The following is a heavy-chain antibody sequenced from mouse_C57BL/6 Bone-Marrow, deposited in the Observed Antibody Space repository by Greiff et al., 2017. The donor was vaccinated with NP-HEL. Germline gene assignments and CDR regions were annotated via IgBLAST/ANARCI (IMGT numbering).Heavy chain of an antibody. CDR1: GFNIKDDY. V-gene: IGHV14-4*01. J-gene: IGHJ4*01. CDR3: TTFLNYAMDY. CDR2: IDPENGDT. Sequence: EVQVVESGAELVRPGASVKLSCTASGFNIKDDYMHWVKQRPEQGLEWIGWIDPENGDTEYASKFQGKATITADTSSNTAYLQLSSLTSEDTAVYYCTTFLNYAMDYWGQGTSVTVSS.